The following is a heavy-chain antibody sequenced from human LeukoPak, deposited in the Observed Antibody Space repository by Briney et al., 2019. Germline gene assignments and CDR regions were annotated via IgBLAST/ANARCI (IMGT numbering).Heavy chain of an antibody. D-gene: IGHD3-9*01. V-gene: IGHV4-39*01. CDR1: GGSISSSSYY. J-gene: IGHJ4*02. Sequence: PSETLSLTCTVSGGSISSSSYYWGWIRQPPGKGLEWIGSGYYRGSTYYTPSLKSRLTISVDASKNQFSLNLSSVTAADTAVYYCARQTGNYDFLPGYIDYWGQGTLVTVSS. CDR3: ARQTGNYDFLPGYIDY. CDR2: GYYRGST.